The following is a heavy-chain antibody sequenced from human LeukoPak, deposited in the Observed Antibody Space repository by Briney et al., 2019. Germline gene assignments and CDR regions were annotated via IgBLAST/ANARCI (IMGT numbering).Heavy chain of an antibody. CDR1: GGSISSSSYY. V-gene: IGHV4-39*01. Sequence: SETLSLTCTVSGGSISSSSYYWGWIRQPPGKGLEWIGSIYYSGSTYYNPSLKSRVTISVDTSKNQFSLKLSSVTAADTAVYYCARSPLDYYGSGSYYGDLNYYYYYYMDVWGKGTTVTISS. J-gene: IGHJ6*03. D-gene: IGHD3-10*01. CDR3: ARSPLDYYGSGSYYGDLNYYYYYYMDV. CDR2: IYYSGST.